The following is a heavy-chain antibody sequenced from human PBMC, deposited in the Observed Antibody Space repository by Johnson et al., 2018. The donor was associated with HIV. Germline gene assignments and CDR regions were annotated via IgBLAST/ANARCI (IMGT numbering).Heavy chain of an antibody. Sequence: VQLVESGGGLVQPGGSLRLSCAASGFTFDDDGMTWVRQAPGKGLEWVSGIDWNGGRQAYVDSVKGRFTISRDNSKNTLYLQMNSLRAEDTAVYYCARDRGAFDIWGQGTMVTVSS. V-gene: IGHV3-20*04. J-gene: IGHJ3*02. CDR1: GFTFDDDG. CDR3: ARDRGAFDI. CDR2: IDWNGGRQ.